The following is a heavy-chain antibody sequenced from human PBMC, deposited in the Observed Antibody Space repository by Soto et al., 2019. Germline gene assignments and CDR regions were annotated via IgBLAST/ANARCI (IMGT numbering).Heavy chain of an antibody. J-gene: IGHJ4*02. CDR1: GFTFGSYG. CDR2: ISYDGNNK. D-gene: IGHD6-19*01. V-gene: IGHV3-30*18. CDR3: AKGFRRETSGCYDY. Sequence: VQLVESGGGVVQPGRSLRLSCAASGFTFGSYGMHWVRQAPGKGLEWVAVISYDGNNKYYADSVQGRFTISRDNSKSTLDLQMNGLRAEDTAVYYCAKGFRRETSGCYDYWGQGTLVTVSS.